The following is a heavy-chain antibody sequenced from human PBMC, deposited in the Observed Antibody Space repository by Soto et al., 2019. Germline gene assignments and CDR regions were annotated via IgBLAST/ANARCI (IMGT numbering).Heavy chain of an antibody. CDR3: VRVASGSYDWSAP. D-gene: IGHD1-26*01. CDR2: INPDGTRT. CDR1: KFTFSGYW. J-gene: IGHJ5*02. V-gene: IGHV3-74*01. Sequence: EVQLVESGGGLVQPGGSLRLSCAASKFTFSGYWMHWVRQGPGKGLMWVSRINPDGTRTTYADSVKGRFTISRDNAENTLFLQMNSLRAEDTAVYYCVRVASGSYDWSAPWGQGTLVTVS.